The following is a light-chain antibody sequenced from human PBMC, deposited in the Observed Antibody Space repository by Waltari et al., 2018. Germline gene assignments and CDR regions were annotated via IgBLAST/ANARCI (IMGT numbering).Light chain of an antibody. J-gene: IGLJ3*02. CDR1: SGHSSNI. CDR2: VNSDGSH. Sequence: QLVLTQSPSASASLGASVKLTCTLSSGHSSNIIAWLQQQPEKGPRYLMKVNSDGSHSKGDEIPDRFAGSSSGGERYLTFSTVQSEDEADYYCQTGGHGTWVFGGGTKLTVL. CDR3: QTGGHGTWV. V-gene: IGLV4-69*01.